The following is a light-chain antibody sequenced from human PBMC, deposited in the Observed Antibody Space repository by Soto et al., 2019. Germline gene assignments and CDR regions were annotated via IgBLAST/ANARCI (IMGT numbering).Light chain of an antibody. V-gene: IGLV2-8*01. CDR1: SRDVGGYNY. J-gene: IGLJ2*01. CDR3: SSYAGSNKVV. Sequence: QSALTQPPSASGSPGQSVTISCTGTSRDVGGYNYVSWYQQHPGKAPKLMIYEVSKRPSGVPDRFSGSKSGNTASLTVSGLQDEDEADYYCSSYAGSNKVVFGGGTKLTVL. CDR2: EVS.